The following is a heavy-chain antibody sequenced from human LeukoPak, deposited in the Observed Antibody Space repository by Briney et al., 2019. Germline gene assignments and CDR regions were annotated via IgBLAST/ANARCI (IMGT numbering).Heavy chain of an antibody. D-gene: IGHD3-16*01. V-gene: IGHV3-21*01. CDR2: ISSSSSYI. Sequence: PGGSPRLSCAASGFTFSSYSMNWVRQAPGKGLEWVSSISSSSSYIYYADSLKGRFTISRDSAKNSLYLQMNSLRAEDTAVYYCARDPGIRGFDYWGQGTLVTVSS. CDR1: GFTFSSYS. J-gene: IGHJ4*02. CDR3: ARDPGIRGFDY.